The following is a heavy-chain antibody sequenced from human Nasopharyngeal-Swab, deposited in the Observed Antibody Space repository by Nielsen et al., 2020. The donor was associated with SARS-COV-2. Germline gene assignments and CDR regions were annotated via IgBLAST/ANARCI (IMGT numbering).Heavy chain of an antibody. J-gene: IGHJ6*03. D-gene: IGHD3-10*01. CDR3: ARERGRGGIWNYYYYYMDV. V-gene: IGHV4-39*07. CDR2: IYYSGST. Sequence: WSRQPPGKGLEWIGSIYYSGSTYYNPSLKRRVTISVDTSKNQFSLKLSSVTAADTAVYYCARERGRGGIWNYYYYYMDVWGKGTTVTVSS.